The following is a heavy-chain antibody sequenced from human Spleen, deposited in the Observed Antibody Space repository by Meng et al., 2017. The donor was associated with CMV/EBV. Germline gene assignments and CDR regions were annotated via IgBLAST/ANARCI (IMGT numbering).Heavy chain of an antibody. V-gene: IGHV1-46*01. D-gene: IGHD3-22*01. CDR2: INPSGGYT. CDR3: ASSEEGYFPRRFDY. CDR1: GYTFTKNY. Sequence: QVQLVQSGAEVKMPGASVKVSCKASGYTFTKNYMHWVRQAPGQGPEWMGIINPSGGYTKYAQKFQGRFTMTTDTPTKTLYMELRSLGSEDTAVYYCASSEEGYFPRRFDYWGQGTLVTVSS. J-gene: IGHJ4*02.